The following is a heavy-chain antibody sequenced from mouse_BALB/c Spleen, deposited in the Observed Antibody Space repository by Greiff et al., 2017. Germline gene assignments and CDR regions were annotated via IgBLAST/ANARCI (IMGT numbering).Heavy chain of an antibody. CDR3: ARGGAGDGFYAMDY. CDR2: ISSGGST. Sequence: EVKLVESGGGLVKPGGSLKLSCAASGFTFSSYAMSWVRQTPEKRLEWVASISSGGSTYYPDSVKGRFTISRDNARNILYLQMSSLRSEDTAMYYCARGGAGDGFYAMDYWGQGTSVTVSS. D-gene: IGHD2-3*01. V-gene: IGHV5-6-5*01. J-gene: IGHJ4*01. CDR1: GFTFSSYA.